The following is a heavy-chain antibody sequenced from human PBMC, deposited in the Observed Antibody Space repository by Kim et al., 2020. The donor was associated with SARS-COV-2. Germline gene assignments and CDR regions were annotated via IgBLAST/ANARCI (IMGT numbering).Heavy chain of an antibody. J-gene: IGHJ5*02. V-gene: IGHV3-21*03. CDR3: ARGTNWNYPRWCDP. Sequence: AGSVKARFTISIDNAKNNLYLQMSSLRDEDTAVYYCARGTNWNYPRWCDPWSQGTLVTVSS. D-gene: IGHD1-7*01.